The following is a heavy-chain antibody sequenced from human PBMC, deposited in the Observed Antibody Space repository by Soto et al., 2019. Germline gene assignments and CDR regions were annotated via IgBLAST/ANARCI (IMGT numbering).Heavy chain of an antibody. CDR2: ISGSGGST. Sequence: AGGSLRLSCAASGFTFSSYAMSWVRQAPGKGLEWVSAISGSGGSTYYADSVKGRFTISRDNSKNTLYLQMNSLRAEDTAVYYCAKAPTSGSSGPDAFDIWGQGTMVTVSS. CDR1: GFTFSSYA. V-gene: IGHV3-23*01. CDR3: AKAPTSGSSGPDAFDI. J-gene: IGHJ3*02. D-gene: IGHD1-26*01.